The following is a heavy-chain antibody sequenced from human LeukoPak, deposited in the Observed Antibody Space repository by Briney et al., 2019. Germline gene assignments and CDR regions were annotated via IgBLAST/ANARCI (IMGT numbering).Heavy chain of an antibody. J-gene: IGHJ6*02. CDR2: IIPILGIA. CDR1: GGTFSSYT. V-gene: IGHV1-69*02. Sequence: SVKVSCKASGGTFSSYTISWVRQAPGQGLEWMGRIIPILGIANYAQKFQGRVTITSDKSTSTAYMGLSSMRSEDTAVYYCARAEVYYYGMDVWGQGTTVTVSS. CDR3: ARAEVYYYGMDV.